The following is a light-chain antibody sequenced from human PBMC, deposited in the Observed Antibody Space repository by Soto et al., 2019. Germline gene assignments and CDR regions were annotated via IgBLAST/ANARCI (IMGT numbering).Light chain of an antibody. CDR1: LTINTN. CDR3: QQYNKGPWT. J-gene: IGKJ1*01. V-gene: IGKV3-15*01. CDR2: GAS. Sequence: ERVMTQSPATLSVSPGERVTLSCRASLTINTNLSWYQQKPGQPPRVLIHGASTRATGVPPRFSGSGSGTEFPLTINSLQSDDGAVYFCQQYNKGPWTFGKGNKVDI.